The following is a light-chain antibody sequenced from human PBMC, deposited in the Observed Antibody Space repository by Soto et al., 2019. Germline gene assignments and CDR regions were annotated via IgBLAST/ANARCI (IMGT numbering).Light chain of an antibody. CDR3: QSHDSSLSSYV. CDR2: GNS. Sequence: QSVLTQPPSVSGAPGQRVTISCTGRSSNIGAGYDVHWYQQLPGTAPKLLIYGNSNRPSGVPDRFSGPKSGTSAALAITGLQAEDEADYYCQSHDSSLSSYVFGTGTKLTVL. J-gene: IGLJ1*01. V-gene: IGLV1-40*01. CDR1: SSNIGAGYD.